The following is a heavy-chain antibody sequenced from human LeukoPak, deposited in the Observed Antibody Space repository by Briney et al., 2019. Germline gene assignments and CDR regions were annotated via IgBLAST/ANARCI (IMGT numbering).Heavy chain of an antibody. Sequence: GGSLRLSCAASGFTFSSYAMSWVRQAPGKGLEWVSAISGSGGSTYYADSVKGRFTISRDNSKNTLYLQMNSLRAEDTAVYYCEVQLERLLIDYWGQGTLVTVSS. D-gene: IGHD1-1*01. V-gene: IGHV3-23*01. CDR1: GFTFSSYA. J-gene: IGHJ4*02. CDR3: EVQLERLLIDY. CDR2: ISGSGGST.